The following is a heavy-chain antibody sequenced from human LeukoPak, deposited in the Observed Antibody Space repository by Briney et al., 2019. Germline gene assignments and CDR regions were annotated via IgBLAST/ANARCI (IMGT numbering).Heavy chain of an antibody. D-gene: IGHD2-21*01. Sequence: GRSLRLSCAASGFTFRSYGVHWVRQAPGKGLEWVAVIWYDGSNKYYADSVKGRFTISRDNSKNTLHLQMKTLRAEDTAVYYCAKAPISSFRIPEMDVWGKGTTVTVSS. CDR1: GFTFRSYG. CDR3: AKAPISSFRIPEMDV. CDR2: IWYDGSNK. J-gene: IGHJ6*04. V-gene: IGHV3-33*06.